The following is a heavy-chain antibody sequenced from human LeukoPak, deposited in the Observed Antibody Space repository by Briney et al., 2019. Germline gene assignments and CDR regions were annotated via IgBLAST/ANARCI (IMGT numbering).Heavy chain of an antibody. CDR3: ARTTSLTASAYDY. CDR1: GHTFTSYH. Sequence: GSVTVSCMTSGHTFTSYHINWVRQAAGQGLEWMGWMNPYSGDGVYAQKFQRRVSITSDTSISTAYLELSSLRSDDTAVYFCARTTSLTASAYDYWGQGTLVTVSS. D-gene: IGHD4-17*01. V-gene: IGHV1-8*03. CDR2: MNPYSGDG. J-gene: IGHJ4*02.